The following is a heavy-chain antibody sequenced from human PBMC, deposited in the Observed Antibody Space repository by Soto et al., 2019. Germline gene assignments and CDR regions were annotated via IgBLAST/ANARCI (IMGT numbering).Heavy chain of an antibody. CDR1: GGSFSGYY. D-gene: IGHD1-26*01. Sequence: QVQLQQWGAGLLKPSETLSLTCAVYGGSFSGYYWSWIRQPPGKGLEWIGEINHSGSTNYNPSLTSRVTISVDTSKNQFSLKLSSVTAADTAVYYCARYRLTWISFDPWGQGTLVTVSS. V-gene: IGHV4-34*01. CDR2: INHSGST. CDR3: ARYRLTWISFDP. J-gene: IGHJ5*02.